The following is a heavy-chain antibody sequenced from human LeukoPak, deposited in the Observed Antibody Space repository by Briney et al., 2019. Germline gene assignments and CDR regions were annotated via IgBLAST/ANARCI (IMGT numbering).Heavy chain of an antibody. CDR2: IIPIFGTA. CDR3: AREAFWSGYQNWFDP. CDR1: GGTFSSYA. J-gene: IGHJ5*02. V-gene: IGHV1-69*05. Sequence: ASVKVSCKASGGTFSSYAISWVRQAPGQGLEWMGRIIPIFGTANYAQKFQGRITTTTDESTSTAYMELSSLRSEDTAVYYCAREAFWSGYQNWFDPWGQGTLVTVSS. D-gene: IGHD3-3*01.